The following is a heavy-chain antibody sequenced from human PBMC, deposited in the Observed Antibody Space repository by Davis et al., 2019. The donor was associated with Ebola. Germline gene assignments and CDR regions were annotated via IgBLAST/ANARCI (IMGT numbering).Heavy chain of an antibody. CDR3: AKEIGGSGWYSIDY. D-gene: IGHD6-19*01. V-gene: IGHV3-23*01. J-gene: IGHJ4*02. CDR1: GFTVTAYG. Sequence: PGGSLRLSCAATGFTVTAYGMSWVRQAPGKGLEWVSAINRKEYYADSVKGRFTISRDSSKNTLSLQMDSLRVDDTAIYYCAKEIGGSGWYSIDYWGQGALVTVSS. CDR2: INRKE.